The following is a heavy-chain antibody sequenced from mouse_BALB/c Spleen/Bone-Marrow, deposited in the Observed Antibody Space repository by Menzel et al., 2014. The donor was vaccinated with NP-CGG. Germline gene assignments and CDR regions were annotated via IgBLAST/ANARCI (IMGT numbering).Heavy chain of an antibody. Sequence: VQGEESGPGLVAPSQSLSISCTASGFSLTSYGVHWVRQPPGKGLEWLGIIWAGGGTNYYQALMSRLSISKDNSKSQVFIKMNSLQTDDTAIYYCARDVSTFDDYPFDYWGQGTTLTVSS. CDR3: ARDVSTFDDYPFDY. V-gene: IGHV2-9*02. J-gene: IGHJ2*01. D-gene: IGHD2-4*01. CDR2: IWAGGGT. CDR1: GFSLTSYG.